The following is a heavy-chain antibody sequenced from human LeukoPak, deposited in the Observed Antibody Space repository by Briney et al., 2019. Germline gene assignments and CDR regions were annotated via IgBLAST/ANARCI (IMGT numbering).Heavy chain of an antibody. J-gene: IGHJ4*02. Sequence: GESLRLSCAASGFTFSSYSMSWIRQAPGKGLEWVSYISSSSSYTNYADSVKGRFTISRDNAKNSLYLQMNSLRVEDTAVYYCARGPQGDYGGHFDYWGQGTLVTVSS. CDR1: GFTFSSYS. V-gene: IGHV3-21*05. D-gene: IGHD4-23*01. CDR2: ISSSSSYT. CDR3: ARGPQGDYGGHFDY.